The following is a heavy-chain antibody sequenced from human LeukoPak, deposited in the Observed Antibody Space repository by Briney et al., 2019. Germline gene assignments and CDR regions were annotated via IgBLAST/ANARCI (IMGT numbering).Heavy chain of an antibody. Sequence: SGTLSLTCAVYGGSFSSYYWSWILQPPGKGLEWIGEINHSGSTNYNPSLKSRVTISVDTSKNQFSLKLSSVTAADTAVYYCARTCRGVVTIFGAVSLAAWFDPWGQGTLVTVSS. V-gene: IGHV4-34*01. J-gene: IGHJ5*02. CDR2: INHSGST. CDR1: GGSFSSYY. D-gene: IGHD3-3*01. CDR3: ARTCRGVVTIFGAVSLAAWFDP.